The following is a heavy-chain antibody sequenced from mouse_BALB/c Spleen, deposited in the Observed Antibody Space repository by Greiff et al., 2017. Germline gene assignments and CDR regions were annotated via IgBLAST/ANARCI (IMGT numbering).Heavy chain of an antibody. CDR1: GYTFSSYW. V-gene: IGHV1-9*01. D-gene: IGHD1-1*01. CDR3: ARYGNHYYAMDD. CDR2: ILPGSGST. J-gene: IGHJ4*01. Sequence: QVQLQQSGAELMKPGASVKISCKATGYTFSSYWIEWVKQRPGHGLEWIGEILPGSGSTNYNQKFKGKATLTVDKSSSTAYMQLSSLTSEDSAVYYCARYGNHYYAMDDRGQGTSVTVSS.